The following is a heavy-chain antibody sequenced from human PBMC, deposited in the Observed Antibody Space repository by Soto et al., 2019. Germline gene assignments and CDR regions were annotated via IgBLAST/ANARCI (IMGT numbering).Heavy chain of an antibody. Sequence: QVQLVESGGGLVKPGGSLRLSCAVSGFTFSDYYMTWIRQAPGKGLEWVSYISSSTSHTNYADSVKGRFTISRDNAKNSLFLQMNSLRAEDTAVYYCARSPYYYDSSNYYGYWGQGTLVTVSS. CDR2: ISSSTSHT. CDR3: ARSPYYYDSSNYYGY. D-gene: IGHD3-22*01. CDR1: GFTFSDYY. J-gene: IGHJ4*02. V-gene: IGHV3-11*06.